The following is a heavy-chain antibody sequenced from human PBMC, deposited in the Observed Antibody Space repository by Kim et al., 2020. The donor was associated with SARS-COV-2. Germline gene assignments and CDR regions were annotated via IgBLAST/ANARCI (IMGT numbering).Heavy chain of an antibody. V-gene: IGHV3-43*02. J-gene: IGHJ6*02. CDR3: AKDMWDQRVLWETRWREYGMDV. CDR1: GFTFDDYA. D-gene: IGHD1-26*01. CDR2: ISGDGGST. Sequence: GGSLRLSCAASGFTFDDYAMHWVRQAPGKGLEWVSLISGDGGSTYYADSVKGRFTISRDNSKNSLYLQMNSLRTEDTALYYCAKDMWDQRVLWETRWREYGMDVWGQGTTVTVSS.